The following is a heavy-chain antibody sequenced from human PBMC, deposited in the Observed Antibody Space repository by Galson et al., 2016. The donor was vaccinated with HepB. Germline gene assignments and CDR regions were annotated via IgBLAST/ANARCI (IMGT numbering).Heavy chain of an antibody. Sequence: SLRLSCAASGFTFSSNSMNWGRQAPGKGLEWVSYISRNSLTIHYADSVKGRFTISRDNAKNSLYLQMNSLRYEDTAVYYCASALGIRDYYGMDVWGQGTTVTASS. CDR1: GFTFSSNS. J-gene: IGHJ6*02. CDR2: ISRNSLTI. D-gene: IGHD7-27*01. V-gene: IGHV3-48*02. CDR3: ASALGIRDYYGMDV.